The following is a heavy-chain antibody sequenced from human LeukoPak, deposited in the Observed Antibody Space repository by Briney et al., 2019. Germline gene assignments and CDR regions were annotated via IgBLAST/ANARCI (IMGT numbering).Heavy chain of an antibody. CDR2: MNPNSGNT. J-gene: IGHJ4*02. V-gene: IGHV1-8*01. D-gene: IGHD3-16*01. CDR3: ASFGGASYLFDY. Sequence: ASVKVSCKASGYTFTSYDINWVRQAPGQGLEWMGWMNPNSGNTGYAQKFQGRVTMTRNTSISTAYMDLSRLRSEDTAVYYCASFGGASYLFDYWGQGTLVTVSS. CDR1: GYTFTSYD.